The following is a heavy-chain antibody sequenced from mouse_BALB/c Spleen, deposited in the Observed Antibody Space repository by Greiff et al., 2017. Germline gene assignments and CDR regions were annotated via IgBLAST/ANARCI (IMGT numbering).Heavy chain of an antibody. D-gene: IGHD2-4*01. CDR1: GYTFTSYW. J-gene: IGHJ2*01. V-gene: IGHV1-87*01. Sequence: QVQLKQSGAELARPGASVKLSCKASGYTFTSYWMQWVKQRPGQGLEWIGAIYPGDGDTRYTQKFKGKATLTADKSSSTAYMQLSSLASEDSAVYYCARGGLRQGFDYWGQGTTLTVSS. CDR3: ARGGLRQGFDY. CDR2: IYPGDGDT.